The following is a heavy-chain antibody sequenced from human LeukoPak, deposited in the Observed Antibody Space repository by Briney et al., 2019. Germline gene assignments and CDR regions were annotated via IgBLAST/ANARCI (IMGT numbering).Heavy chain of an antibody. J-gene: IGHJ5*02. CDR1: GYTFTSYG. CDR3: AGAMGGTYYYDSTWFDP. V-gene: IGHV1-18*01. D-gene: IGHD3-22*01. CDR2: ISAYNGNT. Sequence: GASVKVSCKASGYTFTSYGISWVRQAPGQGLEWMGWISAYNGNTNYAQKLQGRVTMTTDTSTSTAYMELRSLRSDDTAVYYCAGAMGGTYYYDSTWFDPWGQGTLVTV.